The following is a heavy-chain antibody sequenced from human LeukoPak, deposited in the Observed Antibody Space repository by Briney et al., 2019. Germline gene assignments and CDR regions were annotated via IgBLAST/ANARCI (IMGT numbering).Heavy chain of an antibody. CDR2: IKEDGSDK. Sequence: GGSLRLSCAASGFTFGNYWMRGGRETPGRGREWGANIKEDGSDKYYVGSLKGRFTISRDNAKNSLYLQMNSLRAEDTAVYYCAKDRTRQAYWGQGTLVTVSS. CDR1: GFTFGNYW. V-gene: IGHV3-7*03. CDR3: AKDRTRQAY. J-gene: IGHJ4*02. D-gene: IGHD3-3*01.